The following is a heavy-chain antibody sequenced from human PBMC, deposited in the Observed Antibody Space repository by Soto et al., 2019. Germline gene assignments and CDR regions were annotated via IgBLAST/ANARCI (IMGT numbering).Heavy chain of an antibody. CDR1: GFTFSTYS. J-gene: IGHJ4*02. V-gene: IGHV3-48*02. CDR3: ARPAYCESGKSPPEAPY. CDR2: IDSSSSTI. Sequence: GSLRISCAASGFTFSTYSMNWVRQAPGKRLEWVSSIDSSSSTIYYADSVKGRFDISRDNAKNSLYLHMNSPRDEDTAVYYCARPAYCESGKSPPEAPYGGKGTLVPVS. D-gene: IGHD1-1*01.